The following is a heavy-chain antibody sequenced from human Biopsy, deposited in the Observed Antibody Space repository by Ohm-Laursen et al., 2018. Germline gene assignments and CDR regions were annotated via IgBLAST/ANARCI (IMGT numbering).Heavy chain of an antibody. CDR3: ANWNYYYDSSGPPAFDV. Sequence: GSLRLSCTAPGFTFSSYAMSWVRQSPGKGLAWVSSTNNHGGRTYYTDSVKGRFTISRDNSKNTLYLQMSSLRAEDTAVYYCANWNYYYDSSGPPAFDVWGQGTMVTVSS. V-gene: IGHV3-23*01. CDR2: TNNHGGRT. J-gene: IGHJ3*01. D-gene: IGHD3-22*01. CDR1: GFTFSSYA.